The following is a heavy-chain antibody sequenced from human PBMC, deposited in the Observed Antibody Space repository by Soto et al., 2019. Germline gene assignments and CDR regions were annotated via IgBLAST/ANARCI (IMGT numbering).Heavy chain of an antibody. CDR3: EKDYASTWYWYFDP. J-gene: IGHJ5*02. Sequence: GGSLRLSCAASGFSFSNFAMSWVRQAPGTGLEWVSSISGSGDKTYYLDSVKGRFTISRDNSKNTLYLHMDSLGAEDTAVYFCEKDYASTWYWYFDPWGQGTLVTVSS. D-gene: IGHD6-13*01. CDR2: ISGSGDKT. CDR1: GFSFSNFA. V-gene: IGHV3-23*01.